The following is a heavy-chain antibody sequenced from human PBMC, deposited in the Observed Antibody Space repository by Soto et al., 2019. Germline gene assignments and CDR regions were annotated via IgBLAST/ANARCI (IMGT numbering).Heavy chain of an antibody. CDR2: IYYSGST. V-gene: IGHV4-31*03. D-gene: IGHD6-13*01. J-gene: IGHJ6*02. Sequence: PSETLSLTCTVSGGSISSGGYYWSWIRQHPGKGLEWIGYIYYSGSTYYNPSLKSRVTISVDTSKNQFSLKLSSVTAADTAVYYCARAKATAATFRDYYYGMDVWGQGTTVTV. CDR3: ARAKATAATFRDYYYGMDV. CDR1: GGSISSGGYY.